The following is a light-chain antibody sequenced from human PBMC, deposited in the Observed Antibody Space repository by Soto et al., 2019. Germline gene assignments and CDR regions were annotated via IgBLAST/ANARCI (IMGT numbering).Light chain of an antibody. CDR2: DVN. V-gene: IGLV2-11*01. CDR3: CSYAGSSTYV. CDR1: SGDVGAYNY. J-gene: IGLJ1*01. Sequence: QSVLTQPRSVSGSPGQSVTISCTGTSGDVGAYNYISWYQQHPGKAPKFLIYDVNKRPSGVPDRFFGSKSGNTASLTISGLQAEDEADYYCCSYAGSSTYVFGTGTKLTVL.